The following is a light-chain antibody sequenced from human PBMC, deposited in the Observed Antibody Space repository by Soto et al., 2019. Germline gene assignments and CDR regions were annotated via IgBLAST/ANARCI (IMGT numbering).Light chain of an antibody. V-gene: IGLV2-14*01. Sequence: SALTQPASVSGSPGQSITISCTGTSSDVGRYHYVSWYQHHPGRAPQLIISEVTNRPSGISNRFSGSKSGNTASLTISGLQAEDEADYYCSSYAIASTPIYVFGTGTKVTVL. CDR2: EVT. J-gene: IGLJ1*01. CDR3: SSYAIASTPIYV. CDR1: SSDVGRYHY.